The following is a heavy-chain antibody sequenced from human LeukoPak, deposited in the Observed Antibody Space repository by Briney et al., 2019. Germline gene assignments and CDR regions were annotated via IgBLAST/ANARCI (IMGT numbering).Heavy chain of an antibody. Sequence: GASVKVSCKASGYTFTSYDINWVRQATGQGLEWMGWMNPNSGNTGYAQKFQGRVTITRNTSISTAYMELSSLRSEDTAVYYRARVGCSGGSCYRLRYYMDVWGKGTTVTVSS. CDR1: GYTFTSYD. CDR3: ARVGCSGGSCYRLRYYMDV. D-gene: IGHD2-15*01. CDR2: MNPNSGNT. J-gene: IGHJ6*03. V-gene: IGHV1-8*03.